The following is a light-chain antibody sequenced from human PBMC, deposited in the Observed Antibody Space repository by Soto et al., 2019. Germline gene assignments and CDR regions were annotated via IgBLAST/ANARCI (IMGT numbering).Light chain of an antibody. V-gene: IGKV1-39*01. J-gene: IGKJ2*01. Sequence: DIQMTQFPSSLSASVGDRVTITCRASQSISDYLNWYQKKPGKAPKLLIYGTSYLQSEVPSRFSGRGSGTDFTLTISSLQLEDFATYFCQQSYTTANTFCQGTRLEIK. CDR3: QQSYTTANT. CDR1: QSISDY. CDR2: GTS.